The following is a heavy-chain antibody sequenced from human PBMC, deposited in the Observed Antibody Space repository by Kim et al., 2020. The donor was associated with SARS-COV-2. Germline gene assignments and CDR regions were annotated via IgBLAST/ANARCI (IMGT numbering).Heavy chain of an antibody. CDR2: INPNSGGT. Sequence: ASVKVSCKASGYTFTGYYMHWVRQAPGQGLEWMGWINPNSGGTNYAQKFQGRVTMTRDTSISTAYMELSRLRSDDTAVYYCARDKGYSGYYYPYWGQGTLVTVSS. V-gene: IGHV1-2*02. CDR3: ARDKGYSGYYYPY. J-gene: IGHJ4*02. CDR1: GYTFTGYY. D-gene: IGHD3-22*01.